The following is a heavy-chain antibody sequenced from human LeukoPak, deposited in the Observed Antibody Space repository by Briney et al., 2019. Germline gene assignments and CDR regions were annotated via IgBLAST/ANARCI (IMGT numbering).Heavy chain of an antibody. Sequence: PSETLSLTCAVYGGSFSGYYWSWIRQPPGKGLEWIGSINYSGSTYYNPSLKSRVTISVDTSKNQFSLKVSSVTAADTAVYYCARPDYSDYALDYWGQGTLVTVSS. V-gene: IGHV4-34*01. CDR1: GGSFSGYY. D-gene: IGHD4-11*01. J-gene: IGHJ4*02. CDR2: INYSGST. CDR3: ARPDYSDYALDY.